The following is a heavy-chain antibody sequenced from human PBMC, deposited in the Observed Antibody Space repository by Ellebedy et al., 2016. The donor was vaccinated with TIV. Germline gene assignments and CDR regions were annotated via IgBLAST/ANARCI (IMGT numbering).Heavy chain of an antibody. Sequence: GESLKISCAASGFSFSRYAMSWVHQAPGKGLEWVSGIVGSGAEKYADSVKGRFTISRDNSKRTVDLQMRSVRAEDTAVYFCAKDRTSGDGYWVFDSWGQGTMVSVSS. CDR1: GFSFSRYA. D-gene: IGHD2-21*02. J-gene: IGHJ4*02. CDR3: AKDRTSGDGYWVFDS. V-gene: IGHV3-23*01. CDR2: IVGSGA.